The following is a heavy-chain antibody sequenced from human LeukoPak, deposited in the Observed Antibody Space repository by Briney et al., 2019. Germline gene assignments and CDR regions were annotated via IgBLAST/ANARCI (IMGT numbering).Heavy chain of an antibody. CDR3: ASGPYCSGGSCYSYYYYGMDV. V-gene: IGHV1-69*13. Sequence: SVKVSCKASGGTFSSYAISWVRQAPGQGLEWMGGIIPIFGTANYAQKFQGRVTITADESTSTAYMELSSLRSEDTAVYYCASGPYCSGGSCYSYYYYGMDVWGQGTTVTVSS. D-gene: IGHD2-15*01. J-gene: IGHJ6*02. CDR1: GGTFSSYA. CDR2: IIPIFGTA.